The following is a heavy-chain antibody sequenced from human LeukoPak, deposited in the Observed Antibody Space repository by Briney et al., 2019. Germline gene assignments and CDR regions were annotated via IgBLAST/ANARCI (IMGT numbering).Heavy chain of an antibody. V-gene: IGHV4-34*01. J-gene: IGHJ6*03. CDR3: ARGGYSYGPPYYYYYYMDV. CDR2: INHSGST. Sequence: SETLSLTCAVYGGSFSGYYWSWIRQPPGKGLEWIGEINHSGSTNYNPSLKSRVTISVDTSKNQLSLKLSSVTAADTAVYYCARGGYSYGPPYYYYYYMDVWGKGTTVTVSS. CDR1: GGSFSGYY. D-gene: IGHD5-18*01.